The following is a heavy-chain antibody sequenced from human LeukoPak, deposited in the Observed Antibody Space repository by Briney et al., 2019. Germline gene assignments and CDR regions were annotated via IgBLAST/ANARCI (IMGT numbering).Heavy chain of an antibody. D-gene: IGHD2-2*01. Sequence: ASVKVSCKASGYTFTGYYMHWVRQAPGQGLEWMGWINPNSGGTNYAQKFQGRVTMTRDTSISTAYMELSRLRSDDTAVYYCAREPRYCSSTSCSYFDYWGQGTLVTVSS. J-gene: IGHJ4*02. CDR1: GYTFTGYY. CDR3: AREPRYCSSTSCSYFDY. CDR2: INPNSGGT. V-gene: IGHV1-2*02.